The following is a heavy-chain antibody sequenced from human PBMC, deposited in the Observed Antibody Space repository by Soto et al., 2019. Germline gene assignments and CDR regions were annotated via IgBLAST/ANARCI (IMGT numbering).Heavy chain of an antibody. D-gene: IGHD2-2*01. Sequence: PGGSLRLSCAASGFTFSGYSLNWVRQAPGKGLEWVSYISSGSSTIYYADSVKGRFTISRDNAKNSLYLQMNSLRAEDTAVYYATRSAYMDVWGKGTTVTVSS. J-gene: IGHJ6*03. CDR3: TRSAYMDV. CDR2: ISSGSSTI. CDR1: GFTFSGYS. V-gene: IGHV3-48*01.